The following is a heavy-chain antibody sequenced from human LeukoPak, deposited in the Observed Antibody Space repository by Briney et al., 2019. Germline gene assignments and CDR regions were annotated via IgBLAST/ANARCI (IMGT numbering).Heavy chain of an antibody. Sequence: SETLSLTCAVSGGSISSGGYSWSWIRPPPGKGLEWIGYIYHSGSTYYNPSLKSRVTISVDRSKNQFSLKLSSVTAADTAVHYCARAHYYDTLNWFDPWGQGTLVTVSS. J-gene: IGHJ5*02. V-gene: IGHV4-30-2*01. CDR3: ARAHYYDTLNWFDP. CDR1: GGSISSGGYS. D-gene: IGHD3-22*01. CDR2: IYHSGST.